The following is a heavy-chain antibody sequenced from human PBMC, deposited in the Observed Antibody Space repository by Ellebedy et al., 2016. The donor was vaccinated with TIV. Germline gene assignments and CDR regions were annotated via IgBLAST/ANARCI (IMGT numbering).Heavy chain of an antibody. J-gene: IGHJ4*02. CDR2: INHSGST. CDR3: ARIVGAVAHRKYYFDY. D-gene: IGHD1-26*01. V-gene: IGHV4-34*01. CDR1: GGSFSGYY. Sequence: GSLRLSXAVYGGSFSGYYWSWIRQPPGKGLEWIGEINHSGSTNYNPSLKSRVTISVDTSKNQFSLKLSSVTAADTAVYYCARIVGAVAHRKYYFDYWGQGTLVTVSS.